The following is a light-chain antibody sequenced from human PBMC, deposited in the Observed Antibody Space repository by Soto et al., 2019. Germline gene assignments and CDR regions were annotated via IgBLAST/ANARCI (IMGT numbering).Light chain of an antibody. CDR1: QSISRN. Sequence: EIVMTQSPPTLSVSPGERATLSCRASQSISRNLAWYQQKPGQAPSLLIFGASTRASGIPARFSGSGSGTDFTLTISSLQSEDFAVYFCHQYENWPKTFGQGTKWIS. CDR3: HQYENWPKT. J-gene: IGKJ1*01. V-gene: IGKV3-15*01. CDR2: GAS.